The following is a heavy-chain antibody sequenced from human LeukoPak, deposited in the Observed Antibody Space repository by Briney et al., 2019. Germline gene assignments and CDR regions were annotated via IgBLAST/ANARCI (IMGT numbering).Heavy chain of an antibody. Sequence: SETLSLTCTVSGGSISSSSYYWGWIRQPPGKGLEWFGYIYYSGSTNYNPTLKSRVTISVDTSKNQFSLKLSSVTAADTAVYYCARDVTGSFDYWGQGTLVTVSS. CDR3: ARDVTGSFDY. V-gene: IGHV4-61*01. D-gene: IGHD3-10*01. J-gene: IGHJ4*02. CDR1: GGSISSSSYY. CDR2: IYYSGST.